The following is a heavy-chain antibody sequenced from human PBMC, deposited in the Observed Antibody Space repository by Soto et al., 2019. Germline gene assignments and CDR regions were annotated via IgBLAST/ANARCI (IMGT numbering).Heavy chain of an antibody. V-gene: IGHV1-69*02. D-gene: IGHD1-26*01. CDR1: GGTFSSYT. CDR3: ARNRYSGSYFDY. Sequence: QVQLVQSGAEVKKPGSSVKVSCKASGGTFSSYTISWVRQAPGQGLEWMGRIIPILGIANYAQKFQGRVTINADKSTSTAYMELSSLRSEDTAVYYCARNRYSGSYFDYWGQGTLVTVSS. J-gene: IGHJ4*02. CDR2: IIPILGIA.